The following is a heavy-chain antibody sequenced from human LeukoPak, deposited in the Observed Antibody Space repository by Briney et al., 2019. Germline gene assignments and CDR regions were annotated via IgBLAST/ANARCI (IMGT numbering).Heavy chain of an antibody. CDR3: ARASGAPSSSSSYYYYGMDV. CDR1: GYTFTSYA. CDR2: ITPSGGT. Sequence: GASVKVSCKASGYTFTSYAIHWVRQAPGQGLEWMGWITPSGGTNYAQKFQGRVTMTRDTSITTAYMELSRLRFGDTAMYYCARASGAPSSSSSYYYYGMDVWGQGTTVTVSS. V-gene: IGHV1-2*02. J-gene: IGHJ6*02. D-gene: IGHD6-6*01.